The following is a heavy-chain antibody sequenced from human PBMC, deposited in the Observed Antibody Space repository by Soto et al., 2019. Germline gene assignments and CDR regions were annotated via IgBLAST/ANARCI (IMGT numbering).Heavy chain of an antibody. Sequence: LSLTCTVSGGSISSYYWSWIRQPPGKGLEWIGYIYYSGSTNYNPSLKSRVTISVDTSKNQFSLKLSSVTAADTAVYYCARDLIAAAGTDYYYGMDVWGQGTTVTVSS. CDR3: ARDLIAAAGTDYYYGMDV. J-gene: IGHJ6*02. D-gene: IGHD6-13*01. V-gene: IGHV4-59*01. CDR2: IYYSGST. CDR1: GGSISSYY.